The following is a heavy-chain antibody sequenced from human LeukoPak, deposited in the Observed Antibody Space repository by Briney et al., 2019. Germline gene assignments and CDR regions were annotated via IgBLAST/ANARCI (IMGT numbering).Heavy chain of an antibody. Sequence: PGGSLRLSCAASGFTFSSYEMNWVRQAPGKGLEWVSYISSSGSTIYYADSVKGRSTISRDNAKNSLYLQMNSLRAEDTAVYYCARDRQWQIFDYWGQGTLVTVSS. J-gene: IGHJ4*02. V-gene: IGHV3-48*03. CDR3: ARDRQWQIFDY. D-gene: IGHD6-19*01. CDR2: ISSSGSTI. CDR1: GFTFSSYE.